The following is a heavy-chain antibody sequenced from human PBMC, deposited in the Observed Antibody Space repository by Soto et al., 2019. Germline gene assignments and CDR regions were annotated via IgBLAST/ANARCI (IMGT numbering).Heavy chain of an antibody. Sequence: GGSLRLSCAASGFTFSSYWMHWVRQAPGKGLVWVSRINSDGSSTSYADSVKGRFTISRDNAKNTLYLQMNSLRAEDTAVYYCARLYGDYDFDYWGQGTLVTVSS. CDR1: GFTFSSYW. V-gene: IGHV3-74*01. D-gene: IGHD4-17*01. CDR3: ARLYGDYDFDY. CDR2: INSDGSST. J-gene: IGHJ4*02.